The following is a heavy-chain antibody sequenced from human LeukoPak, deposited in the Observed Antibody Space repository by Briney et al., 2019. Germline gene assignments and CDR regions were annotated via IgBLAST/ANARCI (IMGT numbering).Heavy chain of an antibody. J-gene: IGHJ5*02. CDR1: GFTFSNHG. CDR2: IWYDGSNK. D-gene: IGHD1-1*01. CDR3: ARDQGTSTTAPKRKGRFDP. V-gene: IGHV3-33*01. Sequence: GRSLRLSCAASGFTFSNHGMHWVRRAPGKGLEWVALIWYDGSNKEYAESVKGRFTISRDNSKNTLYLQMNSLRDEDTAVYYCARDQGTSTTAPKRKGRFDPWGQGTLVTVSS.